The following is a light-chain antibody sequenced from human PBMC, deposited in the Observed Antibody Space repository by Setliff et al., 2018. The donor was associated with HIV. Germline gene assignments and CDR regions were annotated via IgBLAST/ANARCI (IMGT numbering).Light chain of an antibody. CDR3: CSYAGSYTPVI. Sequence: QSALTQPASVSGSPGQSITLSCTGTSSDVGGYNYVSWYQQHPDKAPKLMIYDVTKRPSGVPDRFSGSKSGNTASLTISGLQAEDEADYYCCSYAGSYTPVIVGGGTK. CDR2: DVT. J-gene: IGLJ2*01. CDR1: SSDVGGYNY. V-gene: IGLV2-11*01.